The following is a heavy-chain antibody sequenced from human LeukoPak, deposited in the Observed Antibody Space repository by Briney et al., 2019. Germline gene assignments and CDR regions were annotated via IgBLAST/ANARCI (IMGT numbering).Heavy chain of an antibody. V-gene: IGHV3-9*01. D-gene: IGHD2-2*02. CDR3: AKDRGYQLPYYFDY. Sequence: PGRSPRLSCAASGFTFDDYAMHWVRQAPGKGLEWVSGISWNSGSIGYADSVKGRFTISRDNAKNSLYLQMNSLRAEDTALYYCAKDRGYQLPYYFDYWGQGTLVTVSS. CDR2: ISWNSGSI. J-gene: IGHJ4*02. CDR1: GFTFDDYA.